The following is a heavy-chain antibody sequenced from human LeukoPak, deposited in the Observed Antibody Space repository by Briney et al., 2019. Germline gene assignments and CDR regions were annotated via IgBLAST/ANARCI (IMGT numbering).Heavy chain of an antibody. D-gene: IGHD4-11*01. J-gene: IGHJ6*02. CDR2: ISYDGKHK. CDR1: GFTFSNYA. Sequence: PGRSLRLSCAASGFTFSNYAMEWVHQAPGKGLEWVALISYDGKHKYYADSMKGRFTISRDNSKNTLYLQMNSLRAEDTAVYYCAREDDDSNGIDVWGHGTTVTVSS. V-gene: IGHV3-30*04. CDR3: AREDDDSNGIDV.